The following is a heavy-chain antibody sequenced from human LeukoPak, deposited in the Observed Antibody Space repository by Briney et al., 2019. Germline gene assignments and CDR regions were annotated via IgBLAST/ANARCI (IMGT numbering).Heavy chain of an antibody. Sequence: GGSLRLSCAASGFTFSSYAMHWVRQAPGKGLEWVAVISYDGSNKYYADSVKGRFTISRDNSKNTLYLQMNSLRAEDTAVYYCAREDIVVVPATYSGYDTAVSTFDSWGQGTLVTVSS. D-gene: IGHD2-2*01. CDR3: AREDIVVVPATYSGYDTAVSTFDS. V-gene: IGHV3-30*01. CDR2: ISYDGSNK. J-gene: IGHJ4*02. CDR1: GFTFSSYA.